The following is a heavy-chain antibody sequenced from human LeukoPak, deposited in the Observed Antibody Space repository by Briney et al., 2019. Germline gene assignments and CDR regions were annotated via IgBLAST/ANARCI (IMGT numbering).Heavy chain of an antibody. D-gene: IGHD6-13*01. CDR2: ISSSGSYI. Sequence: GGSLRLSCAASGFNFSAYSMNWVRQAPGKGLAWVSSISSSGSYIYYADSVKGRFIISRDNAKNSLYLQMYSLRAEDTAVYYCARWHQLALDYWGQGTLVTVSS. CDR3: ARWHQLALDY. CDR1: GFNFSAYS. J-gene: IGHJ4*02. V-gene: IGHV3-21*01.